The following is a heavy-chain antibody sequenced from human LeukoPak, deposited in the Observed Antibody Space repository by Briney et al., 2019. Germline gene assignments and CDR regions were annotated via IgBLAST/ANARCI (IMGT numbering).Heavy chain of an antibody. CDR3: ARETPASSGPYEGNWFDP. V-gene: IGHV1-3*01. CDR1: GYTFTSYA. CDR2: INAGNGNT. Sequence: ASVKVSCKASGYTFTSYAMHWVRQAPGQRLEWMGWINAGNGNTKYSQKFQGRVTITRDTSASTAYMELSSLRSEDTAVYYCARETPASSGPYEGNWFDPWGQGTLVTVSS. D-gene: IGHD3-10*01. J-gene: IGHJ5*02.